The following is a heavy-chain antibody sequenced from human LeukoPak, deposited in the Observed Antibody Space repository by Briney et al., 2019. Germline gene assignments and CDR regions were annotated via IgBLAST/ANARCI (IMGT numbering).Heavy chain of an antibody. V-gene: IGHV4-59*01. CDR2: IYYSGST. D-gene: IGHD3-10*01. J-gene: IGHJ4*02. CDR1: GGSISSYY. Sequence: SETLSLTCTVSGGSISSYYWSWIRQPPGKGLEWIGYIYYSGSTNYNPSLKSRVTISVDTSKNQFSLKLSSVTAADTAVYYCATAANYYGSGSYFDYWGQGTLVTVSS. CDR3: ATAANYYGSGSYFDY.